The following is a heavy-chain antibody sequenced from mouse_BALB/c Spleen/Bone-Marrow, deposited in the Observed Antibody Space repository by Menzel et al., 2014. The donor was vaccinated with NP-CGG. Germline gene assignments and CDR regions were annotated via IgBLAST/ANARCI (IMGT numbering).Heavy chain of an antibody. CDR3: ARDYYDSSYDY. V-gene: IGHV1-82*01. D-gene: IGHD1-1*01. CDR1: GYAFSSSW. Sequence: QVQLKQSGPELVKPGASVKISCKASGYAFSSSWMNWVKQRPGQGLEWIGRIYPGDGDTNYNGKFKGKATLTADKSSSTAYMQLSSLTSVDSAVYFCARDYYDSSYDYWGQGTTLTVSS. CDR2: IYPGDGDT. J-gene: IGHJ2*01.